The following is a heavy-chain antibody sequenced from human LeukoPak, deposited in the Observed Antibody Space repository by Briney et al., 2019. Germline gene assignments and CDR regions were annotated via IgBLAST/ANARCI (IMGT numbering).Heavy chain of an antibody. Sequence: ASVKVSCKASGYTFTGDHMHWVRQAPGQGLEWMGWINPISGVTNFAQNFLGRVSMSRDTSIRTAYLDMYSLTFDDTAVFYCARGGYSGFDPFDYWGQGTLVTVSS. CDR3: ARGGYSGFDPFDY. J-gene: IGHJ4*02. V-gene: IGHV1-2*02. CDR2: INPISGVT. D-gene: IGHD5-12*01. CDR1: GYTFTGDH.